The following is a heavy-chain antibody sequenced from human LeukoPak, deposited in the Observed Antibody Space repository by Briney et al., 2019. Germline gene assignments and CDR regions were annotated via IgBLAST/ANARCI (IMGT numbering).Heavy chain of an antibody. CDR3: ARDRWYDGSGYIAAFDY. CDR1: GFTFSRFG. J-gene: IGHJ4*02. D-gene: IGHD3-22*01. Sequence: GGSLRLSCEASGFTFSRFGMHWVRQAPGKGLEWVAVIWYDGSNQDYADSVKGRFTISRDNSKNTLYLQVRSLRAEDTAVYYCARDRWYDGSGYIAAFDYWGQGTLVTVS. CDR2: IWYDGSNQ. V-gene: IGHV3-33*01.